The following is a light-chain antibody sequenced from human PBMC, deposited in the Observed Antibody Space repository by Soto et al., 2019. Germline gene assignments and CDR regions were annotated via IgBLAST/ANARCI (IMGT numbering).Light chain of an antibody. Sequence: EIVMTQSPATLSVSPGERATLSCRASQSVSSNLAWYQQKPGQAPRLLIYGASTRATGIPARFSGIRSATDFTLTISSLQSEDFAHYYCQQYNNWPPTFGQGIRLEIK. J-gene: IGKJ5*01. V-gene: IGKV3-15*01. CDR2: GAS. CDR1: QSVSSN. CDR3: QQYNNWPPT.